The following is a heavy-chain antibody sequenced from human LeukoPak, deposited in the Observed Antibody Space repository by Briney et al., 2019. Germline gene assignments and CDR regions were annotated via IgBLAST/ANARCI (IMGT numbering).Heavy chain of an antibody. CDR2: ISWNSGSI. J-gene: IGHJ4*02. CDR3: AKDAGFHGYGDFFFDY. Sequence: GGSLRLSCAVSGFIFDDYAMHWVRQAPGKGLEWVSGISWNSGSIGYADSVKGRFTISRDNAKTSLYLQMNSLRAEDTAVYYCAKDAGFHGYGDFFFDYWGQGTLVTVSS. CDR1: GFIFDDYA. D-gene: IGHD4-17*01. V-gene: IGHV3-9*01.